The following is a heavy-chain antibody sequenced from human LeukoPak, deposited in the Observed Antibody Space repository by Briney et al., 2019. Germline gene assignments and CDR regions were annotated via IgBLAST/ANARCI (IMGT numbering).Heavy chain of an antibody. Sequence: PGGSLRLSCAASGFTFSSYSMNWVRQAPGKGLEWVSSISSSSSYIYYADSVKGRFTISRDNAKNSLYLQMNSLRAEDTAVYYCARGGMGYSYGPLDYWGQGTLVAVSS. CDR2: ISSSSSYI. V-gene: IGHV3-21*01. CDR3: ARGGMGYSYGPLDY. CDR1: GFTFSSYS. J-gene: IGHJ4*02. D-gene: IGHD5-18*01.